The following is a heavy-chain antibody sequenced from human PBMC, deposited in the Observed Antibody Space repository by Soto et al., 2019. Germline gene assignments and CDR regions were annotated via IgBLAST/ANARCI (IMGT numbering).Heavy chain of an antibody. D-gene: IGHD6-6*01. CDR2: ISGSGGST. J-gene: IGHJ5*02. V-gene: IGHV3-23*01. CDR1: GFTFSSYA. CDR3: ERVRKKQLVGYCGFDP. Sequence: GGSLRLSCAASGFTFSSYAMSWVRQAPGKGLEWVSAISGSGGSTYYADSVKGRFTISRDNSKNTLYLQMNSLRAEDTAVYYCERVRKKQLVGYCGFDPWGQGTLVTVSS.